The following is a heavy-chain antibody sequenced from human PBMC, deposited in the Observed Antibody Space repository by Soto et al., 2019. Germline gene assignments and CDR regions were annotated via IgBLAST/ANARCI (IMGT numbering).Heavy chain of an antibody. J-gene: IGHJ3*02. CDR3: ARDVDGYSGYGDAFDI. V-gene: IGHV4-59*01. CDR1: GGSIISYY. D-gene: IGHD5-12*01. CDR2: IYYSGST. Sequence: PSETLSLTCTVSGGSIISYYCSLIRHPPVKGLEWIVYIYYSGSTNYNPSLKSRVTISVDTSKNQFSLKLSSVTAADTAVYYCARDVDGYSGYGDAFDIWGQGTMVTVS.